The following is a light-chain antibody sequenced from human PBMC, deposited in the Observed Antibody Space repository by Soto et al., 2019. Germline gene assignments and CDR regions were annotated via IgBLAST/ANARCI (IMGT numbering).Light chain of an antibody. Sequence: VLTQYTGTLSLSPGERATLSCRASQSVSNNYLAWYQQKPGQAPRLLIYGASRRATGIPDRISGGGSGTDFTLTISRLEPEDFAVYHCQQYNNWPWTFGQGTKV. V-gene: IGKV3-20*01. J-gene: IGKJ1*01. CDR3: QQYNNWPWT. CDR2: GAS. CDR1: QSVSNNY.